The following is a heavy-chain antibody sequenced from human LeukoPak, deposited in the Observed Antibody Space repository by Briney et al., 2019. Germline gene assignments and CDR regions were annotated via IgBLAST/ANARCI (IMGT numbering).Heavy chain of an antibody. CDR1: GGSFSGYY. D-gene: IGHD3-9*01. CDR2: INHSGST. V-gene: IGHV4-34*01. Sequence: SETLSLTCAVYGGSFSGYYWSWIRQPPGKGLEWIGEINHSGSTHYNPSLKSRVTISVDTSKNQFSLKLSSVTAADTAVYYCARIDDIPQDWGQGTLVTVSS. J-gene: IGHJ4*02. CDR3: ARIDDIPQD.